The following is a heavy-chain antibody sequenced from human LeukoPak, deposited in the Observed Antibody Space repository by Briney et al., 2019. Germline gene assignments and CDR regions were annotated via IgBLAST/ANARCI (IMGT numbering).Heavy chain of an antibody. D-gene: IGHD3-16*02. J-gene: IGHJ3*02. CDR3: AKTRRRVTFGGVIGHDAFDM. V-gene: IGHV3-23*01. CDR2: ISGSGGST. Sequence: GGSLRLSCAASGFTFSSYAMSWVRQAPGKGLEWVSAISGSGGSTYYADSVKGRFTISRDNSKNTLYLQMNSLRAEDTAVYYCAKTRRRVTFGGVIGHDAFDMWGQGTMVTVSS. CDR1: GFTFSSYA.